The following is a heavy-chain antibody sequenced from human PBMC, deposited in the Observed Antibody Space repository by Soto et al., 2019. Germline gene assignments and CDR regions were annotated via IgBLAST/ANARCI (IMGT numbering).Heavy chain of an antibody. CDR1: GGTFSTYT. CDR2: IIPIIGII. J-gene: IGHJ5*02. V-gene: IGHV1-69*08. D-gene: IGHD3-22*01. CDR3: AGDPDSHYNDSHASSYP. Sequence: QVQLVQSGAEVKKPGSSVKVSCKASGGTFSTYTITWVRQAPGQGLEWMGRIIPIIGIINYAQKFQGRVTITVNKFTGTAYMELTRLRSDDTAVYYCAGDPDSHYNDSHASSYPWGQGTLVTVSS.